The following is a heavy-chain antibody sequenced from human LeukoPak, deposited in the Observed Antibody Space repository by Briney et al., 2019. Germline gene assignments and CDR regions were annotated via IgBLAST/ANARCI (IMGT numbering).Heavy chain of an antibody. Sequence: GGSLRLSCAASGLTFSTYWMHWVRQAPGTGQAWVARINPDGSIRTYANSVQGRLTISRDTAKDTLFLQMNSLRAGDTAVYYCAREARVGGALQYWGQGTPVTVSS. CDR1: GLTFSTYW. V-gene: IGHV3-74*03. CDR2: INPDGSIR. D-gene: IGHD1-26*01. J-gene: IGHJ4*02. CDR3: AREARVGGALQY.